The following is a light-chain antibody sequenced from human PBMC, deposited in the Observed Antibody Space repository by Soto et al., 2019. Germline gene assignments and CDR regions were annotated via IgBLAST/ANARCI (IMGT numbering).Light chain of an antibody. Sequence: QSALTQPASVSGAPGQSITISFTVTNSDLNYVSWHQQHPGKAPKLMIYEVSNRPSGVSNRFSGSKSGNTASLTISGLQAEDEADYYCSSSTSRTTFVFGTGTKLTVL. CDR3: SSSTSRTTFV. CDR2: EVS. J-gene: IGLJ1*01. V-gene: IGLV2-14*01. CDR1: NSDLNY.